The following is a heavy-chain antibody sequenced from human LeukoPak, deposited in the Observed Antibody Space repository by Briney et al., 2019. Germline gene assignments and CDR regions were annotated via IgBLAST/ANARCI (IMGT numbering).Heavy chain of an antibody. CDR3: ARDLVTVTKGFDI. V-gene: IGHV4-59*11. D-gene: IGHD4-17*01. J-gene: IGHJ3*02. CDR2: ISYIGST. Sequence: SEALSLTCAVSDDSFSSHYWTWIRQPPGKGLEWIGYISYIGSTNYNPSLKSRVSISIDTSKNQFSLKLSSVTAADTAVYYCARDLVTVTKGFDIWGQGTMVSVSS. CDR1: DDSFSSHY.